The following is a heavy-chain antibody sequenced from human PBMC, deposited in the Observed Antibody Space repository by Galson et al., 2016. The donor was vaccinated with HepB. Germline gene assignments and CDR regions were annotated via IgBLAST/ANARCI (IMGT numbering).Heavy chain of an antibody. V-gene: IGHV3-23*01. CDR3: AKEVGTVHPSNWFDP. D-gene: IGHD1-26*01. Sequence: SLRLSCAASGFTFGDYYMTWIRQAPRKGLEWVSAISRSGDATYYADSVKGRFTIFRDNSKDTLYLQMNSLRAEDTAVYYCAKEVGTVHPSNWFDPWGQGTLVTVSS. CDR2: ISRSGDAT. CDR1: GFTFGDYY. J-gene: IGHJ5*02.